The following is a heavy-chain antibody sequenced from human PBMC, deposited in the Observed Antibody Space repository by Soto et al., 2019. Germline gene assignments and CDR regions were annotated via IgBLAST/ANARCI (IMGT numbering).Heavy chain of an antibody. CDR1: GASISSSNW. Sequence: SETLSLTCAVSGASISSSNWWTWVRQPPGKVLEWIGYVNNNGNTDYNPSLESRVTISVDTSRNQISLYLTSVTAADTAIYYCAATPRYWGQGTLVPVSS. V-gene: IGHV4-4*02. D-gene: IGHD1-26*01. J-gene: IGHJ4*02. CDR3: AATPRY. CDR2: VNNNGNT.